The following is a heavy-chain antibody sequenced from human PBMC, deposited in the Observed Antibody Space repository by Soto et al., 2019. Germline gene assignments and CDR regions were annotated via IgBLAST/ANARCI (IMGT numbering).Heavy chain of an antibody. J-gene: IGHJ3*02. V-gene: IGHV3-64*01. CDR2: ISSNGGST. CDR3: ARERARGYSGYGPRGDAFDI. CDR1: GFTFSSYA. D-gene: IGHD5-12*01. Sequence: GGSLRLSCAASGFTFSSYAMHWVRQAPGKGLEYVSAISSNGGSTYYANSVKGRFTISRDNSKNTLYLQIGSLRAEDMAVYYCARERARGYSGYGPRGDAFDIWGQGTMVTVSS.